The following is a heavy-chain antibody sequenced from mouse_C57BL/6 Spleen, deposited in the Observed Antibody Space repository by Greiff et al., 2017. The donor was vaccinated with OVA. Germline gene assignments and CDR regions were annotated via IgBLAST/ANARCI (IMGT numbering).Heavy chain of an antibody. V-gene: IGHV14-2*01. D-gene: IGHD2-5*01. CDR3: ARALSNYEGLFDY. Sequence: DVKLQESGAELVKPGASVKLSCTASGFNIKDYYMHWVKQRTEQGLEWIGRIDPEDGETKYAAKFQGKATITADTSSNTAYLQLSSLTSEDTAVYYCARALSNYEGLFDYWGQGTTLTVSS. CDR2: IDPEDGET. CDR1: GFNIKDYY. J-gene: IGHJ2*01.